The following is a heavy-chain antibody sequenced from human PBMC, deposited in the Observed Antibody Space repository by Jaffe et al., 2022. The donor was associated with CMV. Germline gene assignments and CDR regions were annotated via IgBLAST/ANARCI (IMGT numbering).Heavy chain of an antibody. CDR2: INPSGGST. Sequence: QVQLVQSGAEVKKPGASVKVSCKASGYTFTSYYMHWVRQAPGQGLEWMGIINPSGGSTSYAQKFQGRVTMTRDTSTSTVYMELSSLRSEDTAVYYCARDKPLIQLELRDRPFYYYYYGMDVWGQGTTVTVSS. D-gene: IGHD1-1*01. V-gene: IGHV1-46*01. J-gene: IGHJ6*02. CDR1: GYTFTSYY. CDR3: ARDKPLIQLELRDRPFYYYYYGMDV.